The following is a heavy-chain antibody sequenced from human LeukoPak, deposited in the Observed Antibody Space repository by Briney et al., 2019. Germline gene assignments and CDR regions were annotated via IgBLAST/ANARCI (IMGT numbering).Heavy chain of an antibody. CDR3: ASIVATIIDFDY. J-gene: IGHJ4*02. CDR1: GYTFTSYG. V-gene: IGHV1-18*01. CDR2: ISAYNGNT. D-gene: IGHD5-12*01. Sequence: ASVKVSCKASGYTFTSYGISWVRQAPGQGLEWMGWISAYNGNTNYAQKLQGRVTMTTDTSTSTAYMELRSLRSDDTAVYYCASIVATIIDFDYWGQGTLVTVSS.